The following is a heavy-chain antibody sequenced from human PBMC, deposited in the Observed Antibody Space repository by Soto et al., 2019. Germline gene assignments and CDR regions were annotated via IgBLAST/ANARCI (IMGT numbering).Heavy chain of an antibody. CDR2: ISSSFVSM. CDR3: ARVSATGWVVNGREYFDY. Sequence: HVELVQFGGGLVKPGGSLRLSCAVSGFPFSNYYMSWIRQAPGKGLEWLADISSSFVSMHYADSVKDRFSISRDNANNSLVLQMNSLRADDTAVYYCARVSATGWVVNGREYFDYWGQGALVTVSS. J-gene: IGHJ4*02. CDR1: GFPFSNYY. D-gene: IGHD3-9*01. V-gene: IGHV3-11*01.